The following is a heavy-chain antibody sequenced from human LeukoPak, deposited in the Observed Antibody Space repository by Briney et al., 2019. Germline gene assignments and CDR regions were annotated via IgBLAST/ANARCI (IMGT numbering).Heavy chain of an antibody. Sequence: GGSLRLSCAASGFTFSNYAMSWFRQAPAKGLEWVSELSDNGGAYTNYVGSVKGRFTISRDNTKNTLYLQMNSLRAEDTAVYYCARKWNGAFDIWDQGTMVTVSS. J-gene: IGHJ3*02. CDR1: GFTFSNYA. D-gene: IGHD1-1*01. V-gene: IGHV3-23*01. CDR3: ARKWNGAFDI. CDR2: LSDNGGAYT.